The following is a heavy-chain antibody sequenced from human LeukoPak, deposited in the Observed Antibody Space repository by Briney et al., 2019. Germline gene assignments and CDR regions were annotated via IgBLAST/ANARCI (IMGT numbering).Heavy chain of an antibody. CDR1: GFTFSSYA. V-gene: IGHV3-23*01. CDR3: AKAGSLGYSYGDDAFDI. CDR2: ISGSGGST. J-gene: IGHJ3*02. Sequence: GGSLRLSCAASGFTFSSYAMSWVRQAPGKGLEWVPAISGSGGSTYYADSVKGRFTISRDNSKNTLYLQMNSLRAEDTAVYYCAKAGSLGYSYGDDAFDIWGQGTMVTVSS. D-gene: IGHD5-18*01.